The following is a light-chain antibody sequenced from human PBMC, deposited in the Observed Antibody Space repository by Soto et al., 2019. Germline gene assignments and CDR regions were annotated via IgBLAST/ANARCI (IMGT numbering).Light chain of an antibody. CDR2: GVS. CDR1: QSVSSSY. J-gene: IGKJ2*01. CDR3: QQYDNSPMYT. V-gene: IGKV3-20*01. Sequence: EIVLTQSPGTLSLSPGERVTLSCRASQSVSSSYLAWYQQKPGQAPRLLIYGVSIRATGIPDRFSGSGSGTDFTLTISRLEPEGFAVYYCQQYDNSPMYTFGQGTKLEIK.